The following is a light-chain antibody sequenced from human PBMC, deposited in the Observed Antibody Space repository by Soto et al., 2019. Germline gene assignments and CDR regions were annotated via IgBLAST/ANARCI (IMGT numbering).Light chain of an antibody. CDR2: RNN. J-gene: IGLJ3*02. CDR1: SSNIGSNY. V-gene: IGLV1-47*01. CDR3: AAWDDSLSAGV. Sequence: QPVLTQPPSASGTPGQRVTISCSGSSSNIGSNYVYWYQQLPGTAPKLLIYRNNQRPSGVPDRFSGSKSGTSASLAISGLRSEDEADYYCAAWDDSLSAGVFGGGTKVTVL.